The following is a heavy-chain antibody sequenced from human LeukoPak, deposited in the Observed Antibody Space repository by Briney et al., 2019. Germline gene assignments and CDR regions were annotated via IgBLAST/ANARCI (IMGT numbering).Heavy chain of an antibody. CDR1: GYSLTELS. Sequence: ASVKVSCKVSGYSLTELSMHWVRQAPGKGLEWMGGFDPEDGETIYEQKFQGRVTMTEDTSTDTAYMELSSLRSKGTAVYDCATVISGSGYLAFDIWGQGTMVTVSS. CDR3: ATVISGSGYLAFDI. CDR2: FDPEDGET. V-gene: IGHV1-24*01. J-gene: IGHJ3*02. D-gene: IGHD3-22*01.